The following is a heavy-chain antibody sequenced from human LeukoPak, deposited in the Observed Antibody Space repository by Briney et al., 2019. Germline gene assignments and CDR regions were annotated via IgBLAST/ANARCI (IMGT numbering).Heavy chain of an antibody. V-gene: IGHV3-23*01. J-gene: IGHJ4*02. D-gene: IGHD5-24*01. Sequence: GGSLRLSCAASGFTFSTYGMSWVRQAPGKGLEWVSGISGSGGTTYYADSVKGRFTISRDNSKNTLHLQMNSLRAEDTAVYYCARDHGMATDYWGQGTLVTVSS. CDR2: ISGSGGTT. CDR3: ARDHGMATDY. CDR1: GFTFSTYG.